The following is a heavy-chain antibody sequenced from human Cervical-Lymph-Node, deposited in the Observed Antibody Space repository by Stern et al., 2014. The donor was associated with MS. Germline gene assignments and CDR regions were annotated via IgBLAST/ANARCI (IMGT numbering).Heavy chain of an antibody. CDR1: GYSFTAYF. Sequence: QVQLVESGAEVKKPGASVKVSCKASGYSFTAYFIHWVRQAPGQGLEVMGWISTDAGVASYAQRFQGRVTRTRDTSISTTYMELSRLRSDDTAVYYCARDRGSDSDYWGQGTLVTVSS. CDR2: ISTDAGVA. D-gene: IGHD1-26*01. J-gene: IGHJ4*02. CDR3: ARDRGSDSDY. V-gene: IGHV1-2*02.